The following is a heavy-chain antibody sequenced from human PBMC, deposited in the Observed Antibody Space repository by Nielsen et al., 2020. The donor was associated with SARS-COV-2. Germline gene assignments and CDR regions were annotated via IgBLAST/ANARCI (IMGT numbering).Heavy chain of an antibody. V-gene: IGHV7-4-1*02. CDR1: GYTFTSYA. D-gene: IGHD2-2*01. J-gene: IGHJ6*02. CDR3: ARELRYCSSTSCPNYYYYYGMDV. CDR2: INTNTGNP. Sequence: ASVKVSCKASGYTFTSYAMNWVRQAPGQGLEWMGWINTNTGNPTYAQGFTGRFVFSLDTSVSTAYLQISSLKAEDTAMYYCARELRYCSSTSCPNYYYYYGMDVWGQGTTVTVSS.